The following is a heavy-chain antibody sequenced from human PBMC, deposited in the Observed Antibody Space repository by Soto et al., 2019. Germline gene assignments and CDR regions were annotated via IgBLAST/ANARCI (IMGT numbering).Heavy chain of an antibody. CDR3: ARDPPGEDQLAPVHYYYGMDV. CDR2: IWYDGSNK. D-gene: IGHD2-2*01. J-gene: IGHJ6*02. Sequence: QVQLVESGGGVVQPGRSLRLSCAASGFTFSSYGMHWVRQAPGKGLEWVAVIWYDGSNKYYADSVKGRFTISRDNSKNTLYLQMNSLRAEDTAVYYCARDPPGEDQLAPVHYYYGMDVWGQGTTVTVSS. CDR1: GFTFSSYG. V-gene: IGHV3-33*01.